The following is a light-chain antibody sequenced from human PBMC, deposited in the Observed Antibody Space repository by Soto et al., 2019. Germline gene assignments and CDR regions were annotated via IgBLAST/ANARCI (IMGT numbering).Light chain of an antibody. V-gene: IGKV1-9*01. J-gene: IGKJ4*01. CDR1: QTISSW. CDR2: AAS. CDR3: QQLNSYPLT. Sequence: DIQMTQSPSTLSGSVGDRVTITCRASQTISSWLAWYQQKPGKAPKLLISAASTLQSGVPSRFSGSGSGTEFTLTISGLQPEDVATYYCQQLNSYPLTFGGGTKVEIK.